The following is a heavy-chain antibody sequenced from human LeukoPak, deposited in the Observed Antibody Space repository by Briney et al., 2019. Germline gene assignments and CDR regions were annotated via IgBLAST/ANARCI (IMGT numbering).Heavy chain of an antibody. CDR1: GFTFSTYW. J-gene: IGHJ4*02. CDR2: IKQDGSEK. CDR3: SRDGAAYSDY. V-gene: IGHV3-7*03. D-gene: IGHD6-25*01. Sequence: GGSLRLSCAASGFTFSTYWMSWVRQAPGKGLEWVANIKQDGSEKYYLDSVKGRFTISRDNAKNSLYLQMNSQRAADNSFYFCSRDGAAYSDYWGQGTLVTVSS.